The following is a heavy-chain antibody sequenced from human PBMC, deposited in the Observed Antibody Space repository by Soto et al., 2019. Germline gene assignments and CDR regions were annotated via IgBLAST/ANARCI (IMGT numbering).Heavy chain of an antibody. D-gene: IGHD6-6*01. V-gene: IGHV1-46*01. CDR1: GYALASYY. Sequence: ASVKVSWKACGYALASYYRRWVRQAPGQGLEWMGIINPSGGSTSYAQKFQGRVTMTRDTSTSTVYMELSSLRSEDSAVYYCASLYSSSSPPANDYYYGMDVWGQGTTVTVSS. J-gene: IGHJ6*02. CDR2: INPSGGST. CDR3: ASLYSSSSPPANDYYYGMDV.